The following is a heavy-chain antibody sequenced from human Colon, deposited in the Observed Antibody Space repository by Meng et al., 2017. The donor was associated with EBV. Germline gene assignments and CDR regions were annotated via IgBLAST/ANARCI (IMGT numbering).Heavy chain of an antibody. J-gene: IGHJ5*02. D-gene: IGHD2-21*02. CDR3: ARGPYCGGDCYWFDP. Sequence: QLLLQESVSVLVQPSQSLSLTCAVAGDSISSGDYSWSWIRQPPGQGLEWIGYIYHGGTTYNTSLKSRVTISVDNSKNQFSLRLTSVTAADTAVYYCARGPYCGGDCYWFDPWGQGTLVTVSS. V-gene: IGHV4-30-2*01. CDR1: GDSISSGDYS. CDR2: IYHGGTT.